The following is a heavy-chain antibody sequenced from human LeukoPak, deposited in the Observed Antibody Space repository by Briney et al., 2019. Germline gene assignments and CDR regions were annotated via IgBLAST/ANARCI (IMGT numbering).Heavy chain of an antibody. V-gene: IGHV4-34*01. J-gene: IGHJ5*02. CDR3: ARGQGIVVVPAANWFDP. CDR1: GGSFSGYY. D-gene: IGHD2-2*01. CDR2: INHSGST. Sequence: PSETLSLTCAVYGGSFSGYYWRWIRQPPGKGLEWIGEINHSGSTNYNPSLKSRVTISVDTSKNQFSLKLSSVTAADTAVYYCARGQGIVVVPAANWFDPWGQGTLVTVSS.